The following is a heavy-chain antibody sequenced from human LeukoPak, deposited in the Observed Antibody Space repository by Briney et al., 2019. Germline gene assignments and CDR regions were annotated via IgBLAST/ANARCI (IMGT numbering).Heavy chain of an antibody. Sequence: GGSLRLSCAASGFTFSSNAIHWVRQAPGKGLEWVAEISYDGGNTYYADSVKGRFTISRDNSKNTLYLQTNSLRAEDTAVYYCAKDRYDLGVFDYWGQGTLVTVSS. CDR3: AKDRYDLGVFDY. J-gene: IGHJ4*02. CDR2: ISYDGGNT. D-gene: IGHD3-16*02. CDR1: GFTFSSNA. V-gene: IGHV3-30-3*01.